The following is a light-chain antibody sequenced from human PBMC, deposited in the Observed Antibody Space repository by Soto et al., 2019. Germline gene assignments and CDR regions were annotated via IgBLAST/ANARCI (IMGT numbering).Light chain of an antibody. CDR2: GAS. J-gene: IGKJ2*01. Sequence: EIVLTQSPGTLSLSPGERATLSCRASQSVSNSCLAWYQQKPGQAPRLLIYGASTRATAIPDRFSGSGSGTDFTLTISRLEREDFAVYYCQLYGSSPGTFGQGTKLEIK. CDR3: QLYGSSPGT. V-gene: IGKV3-20*01. CDR1: QSVSNSC.